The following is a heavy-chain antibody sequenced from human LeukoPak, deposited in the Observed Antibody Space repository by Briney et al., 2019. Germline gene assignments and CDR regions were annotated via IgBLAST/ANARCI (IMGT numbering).Heavy chain of an antibody. D-gene: IGHD6-19*01. CDR3: ARVRIAVANYFDY. Sequence: PGGSLRLSXAASGFTFSSYWMHWVRQAPGKGLVWVSRINSDGSSTSYADSVKGRFTISRDNAKNTLYLQMNSLRAEDTAVYYCARVRIAVANYFDYWGQGTLVTVS. J-gene: IGHJ4*02. CDR1: GFTFSSYW. V-gene: IGHV3-74*01. CDR2: INSDGSST.